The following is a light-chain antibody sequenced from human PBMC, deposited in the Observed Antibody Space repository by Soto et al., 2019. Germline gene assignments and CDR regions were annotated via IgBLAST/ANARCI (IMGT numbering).Light chain of an antibody. CDR1: SSNIGSHP. CDR2: STD. J-gene: IGLJ3*02. Sequence: QAVVTQPPSASGTPGQRVTISCSGSSSNIGSHPVDWYQHLPGMAPKLLIYSTDQRPSEITDRFSGSKSGTSASLAISGLQSEDEADYYCAAWDVSLKGWVFGGGTKLTVL. CDR3: AAWDVSLKGWV. V-gene: IGLV1-44*01.